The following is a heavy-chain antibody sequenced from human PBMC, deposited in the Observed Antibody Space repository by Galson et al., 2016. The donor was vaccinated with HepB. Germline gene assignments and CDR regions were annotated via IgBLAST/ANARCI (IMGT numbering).Heavy chain of an antibody. CDR2: ISGRARFT. V-gene: IGHV3-23*01. CDR3: AKPPRGEYCTAPSCYSEDA. CDR1: GLTFSSYA. J-gene: IGHJ5*02. D-gene: IGHD2-15*01. Sequence: SLRLSCPASGLTFSSYALTRVRQAPGQGLEWVATISGRARFTFHADSLMARFTVARDNSKHTLYLQMNSLRVEDTAVYYCAKPPRGEYCTAPSCYSEDAWGQGTLVTVSS.